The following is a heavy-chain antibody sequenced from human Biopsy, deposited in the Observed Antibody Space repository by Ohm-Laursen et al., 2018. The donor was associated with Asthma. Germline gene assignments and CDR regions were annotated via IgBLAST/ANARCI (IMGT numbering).Heavy chain of an antibody. CDR3: TRTFHFWSPYHAEHYQL. CDR2: INHDGIEK. V-gene: IGHV3-7*01. D-gene: IGHD3-3*02. Sequence: SLRLSCAAPGFTFGDYCISWVRQAPGKGLEWVANINHDGIEKNHVDSLKGRFTISRDNAKNSLYLQMNSLRAEDTAVYYCTRTFHFWSPYHAEHYQLWGQGTLVTVPS. CDR1: GFTFGDYC. J-gene: IGHJ1*01.